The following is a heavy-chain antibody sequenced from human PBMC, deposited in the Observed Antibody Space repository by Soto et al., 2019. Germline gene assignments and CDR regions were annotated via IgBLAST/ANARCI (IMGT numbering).Heavy chain of an antibody. Sequence: QVQLVESGGGVVQPGRSLRLSCAASGFTFSSYGMHWVRQAPGKGLEWVAVIWYDGSNKYYADSVKGRFTISRDNSKNTLDLQXISXRXADTAVYYCARGGYCSSTSHCGSYCSGGSCYEEFDPWGQGTLVTVSS. V-gene: IGHV3-33*01. CDR1: GFTFSSYG. CDR3: ARGGYCSSTSHCGSYCSGGSCYEEFDP. CDR2: IWYDGSNK. D-gene: IGHD2-15*01. J-gene: IGHJ5*02.